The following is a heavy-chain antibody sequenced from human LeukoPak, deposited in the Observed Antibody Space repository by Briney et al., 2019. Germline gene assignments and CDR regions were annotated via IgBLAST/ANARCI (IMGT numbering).Heavy chain of an antibody. V-gene: IGHV3-30*04. Sequence: GRSLRLSCAASGFTFSSYAMHWVRQAPGKGLEWVAVISYDGSNKYYADSVKGRFTISRDNAKNSLYLQMNSLRAEDTAVYYCARGKRGYSYGHDAFDIWGQGTMVTVSS. J-gene: IGHJ3*02. CDR3: ARGKRGYSYGHDAFDI. CDR1: GFTFSSYA. CDR2: ISYDGSNK. D-gene: IGHD5-18*01.